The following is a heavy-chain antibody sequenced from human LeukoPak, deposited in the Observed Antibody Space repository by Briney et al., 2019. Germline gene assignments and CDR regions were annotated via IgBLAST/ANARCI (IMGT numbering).Heavy chain of an antibody. CDR2: ISRSAVTI. D-gene: IGHD6-13*01. CDR3: AKGSSWQENYYSDY. V-gene: IGHV3-48*03. CDR1: GFTFSSYE. J-gene: IGHJ4*02. Sequence: GGSLRLSCAASGFTFSSYEMNWVRQAPGKGLEWISSISRSAVTIYYADSVKGRFTISRDNAKNSLYLQMNSLRAEDTALYYCAKGSSWQENYYSDYWGQGTLVTVSS.